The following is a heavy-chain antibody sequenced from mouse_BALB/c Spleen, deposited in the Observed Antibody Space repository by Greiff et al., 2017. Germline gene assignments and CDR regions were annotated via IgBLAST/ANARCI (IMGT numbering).Heavy chain of an antibody. J-gene: IGHJ3*01. Sequence: ESGAELARPGASVKLSCKASGYTFTSYWMQWVKQRPGQGLEWIGAIYPGDGDTRYTQKFKGKATLTADKSSSTAYMQLSSLASEDSAVYYCARWDGSSSAWFAYWGQGTLVTVSA. CDR3: ARWDGSSSAWFAY. D-gene: IGHD1-1*01. CDR1: GYTFTSYW. CDR2: IYPGDGDT. V-gene: IGHV1-87*01.